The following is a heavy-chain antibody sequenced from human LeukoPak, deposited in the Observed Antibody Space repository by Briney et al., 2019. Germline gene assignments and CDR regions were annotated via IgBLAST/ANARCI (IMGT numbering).Heavy chain of an antibody. Sequence: PSETLSLTCTVSGGSISSYYWSWIRQPPGKGLEWIGYIYYSGSTNYNPSLKSRVTISVDTSKNQFSLKLSSVTAEDTAVYYCASLPVYWGQGTLVTVSS. J-gene: IGHJ4*02. V-gene: IGHV4-59*01. CDR2: IYYSGST. CDR3: ASLPVY. CDR1: GGSISSYY.